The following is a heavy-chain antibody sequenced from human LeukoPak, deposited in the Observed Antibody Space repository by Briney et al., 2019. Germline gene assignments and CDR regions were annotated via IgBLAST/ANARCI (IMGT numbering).Heavy chain of an antibody. CDR3: ARLGYSSGSGYIPYFDY. D-gene: IGHD6-19*01. CDR2: ISGSGGST. V-gene: IGHV3-23*01. Sequence: GGSLRLSCAASGFTFSSYAMSWVRQTPGKGLEWVSAISGSGGSTYYADSVKGRFTISRDNSKNTLYLQMNSLRAEDTAVYYCARLGYSSGSGYIPYFDYWGQGTLVTVSS. CDR1: GFTFSSYA. J-gene: IGHJ4*02.